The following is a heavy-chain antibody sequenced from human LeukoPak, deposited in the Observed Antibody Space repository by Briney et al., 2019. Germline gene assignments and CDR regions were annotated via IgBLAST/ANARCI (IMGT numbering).Heavy chain of an antibody. J-gene: IGHJ4*02. CDR1: GVXISTNY. V-gene: IGHV4-59*13. D-gene: IGHD3-16*01. CDR2: ISNSGSA. CDR3: AGYDHSNYLAY. Sequence: SETLSLTCTVSGVXISTNYCNWIRQSPEKGLEWIGYISNSGSADRHPSLKSRVTISLDPSENQLSLSLNSVTAADTAVYFCAGYDHSNYLAYWGQGARVTVSS.